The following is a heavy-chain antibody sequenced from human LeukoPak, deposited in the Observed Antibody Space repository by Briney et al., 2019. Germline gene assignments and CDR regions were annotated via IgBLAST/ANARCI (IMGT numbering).Heavy chain of an antibody. CDR2: ISGSGGST. CDR1: GFTFSSYA. V-gene: IGHV3-23*01. Sequence: HSGGSLRLSCAASGFTFSSYAMSWVRQAPGKGLEWVSAISGSGGSTYYADSVKGRFTISRDNSKNTLYLQMNSLRAEDTAVYYCAKLNLGYSSSWSGLWGQGTMVTVSS. D-gene: IGHD6-13*01. CDR3: AKLNLGYSSSWSGL. J-gene: IGHJ3*01.